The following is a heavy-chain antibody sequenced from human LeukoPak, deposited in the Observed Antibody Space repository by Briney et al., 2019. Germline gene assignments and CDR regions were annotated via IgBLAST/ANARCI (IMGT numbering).Heavy chain of an antibody. V-gene: IGHV3-23*01. CDR3: AKHQLVVVPAANDY. J-gene: IGHJ4*02. CDR2: ISGSGGST. D-gene: IGHD2-2*01. CDR1: GFTFSSYA. Sequence: GGSLRLSCAASGFTFSSYAMSWVRQAPGKGLEWVSAISGSGGSTYYADSVKGRFTISRDNSKNTLYLQMNRLRAEDTAVYYCAKHQLVVVPAANDYWGQGTLVTVSS.